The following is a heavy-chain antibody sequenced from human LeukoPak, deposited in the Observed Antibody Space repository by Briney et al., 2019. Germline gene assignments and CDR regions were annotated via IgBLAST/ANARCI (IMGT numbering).Heavy chain of an antibody. Sequence: GSLRLPCSASGFTLNSYAMSWVRPAPGKGLEWVSAISGSGGSTYYADSVKGRFTISRDNSKNTLYLQMNSLRAEDTAVYYCAKDWWLLLKGAFDIWGQGTMVTVSS. CDR2: ISGSGGST. J-gene: IGHJ3*02. CDR1: GFTLNSYA. D-gene: IGHD3-22*01. V-gene: IGHV3-23*01. CDR3: AKDWWLLLKGAFDI.